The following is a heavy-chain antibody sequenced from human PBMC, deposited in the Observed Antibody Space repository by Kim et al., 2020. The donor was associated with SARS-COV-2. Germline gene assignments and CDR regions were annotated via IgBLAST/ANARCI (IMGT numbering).Heavy chain of an antibody. Sequence: SETLSLTCTVSGGSISSGGYYWSWIRQHPGKGLEWIGYIYYSGSTYYNPSLKSRVTISVDTSKNQFSLKLSSVTAADTAVYYCAREGYYYGSGSDAFDIWGKGSMVTVSS. CDR2: IYYSGST. J-gene: IGHJ3*02. CDR3: AREGYYYGSGSDAFDI. V-gene: IGHV4-31*03. CDR1: GGSISSGGYY. D-gene: IGHD3-10*01.